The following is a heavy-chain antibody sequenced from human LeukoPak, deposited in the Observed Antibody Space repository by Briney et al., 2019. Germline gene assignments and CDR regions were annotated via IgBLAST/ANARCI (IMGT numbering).Heavy chain of an antibody. CDR2: ISYSGGGT. D-gene: IGHD6-19*01. CDR3: AKGGSSGWSGSRFDY. J-gene: IGHJ4*02. V-gene: IGHV3-23*01. Sequence: GGSLRLSCAASGFMFSSYAMSWVRQPQGKGLEWVSGISYSGGGTYYADSVKGRFTISRDNSKNTLSLQMNSLRAEDTAVYYCAKGGSSGWSGSRFDYWGQGTLVTVSS. CDR1: GFMFSSYA.